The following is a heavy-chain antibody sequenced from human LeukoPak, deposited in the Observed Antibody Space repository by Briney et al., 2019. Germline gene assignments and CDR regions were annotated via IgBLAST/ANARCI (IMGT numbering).Heavy chain of an antibody. CDR3: ARAFQSLGGLSLPDY. Sequence: ASVKVSCKASGYSFTNYAMNWVRQAPGQGLEWMGWIHPSTGNPTYAQGFTGRFVFSLDTSVSTTYLEISSLKAEDTAVYFCARAFQSLGGLSLPDYWGQGTLLTVSS. CDR1: GYSFTNYA. D-gene: IGHD3-16*02. J-gene: IGHJ4*02. V-gene: IGHV7-4-1*02. CDR2: IHPSTGNP.